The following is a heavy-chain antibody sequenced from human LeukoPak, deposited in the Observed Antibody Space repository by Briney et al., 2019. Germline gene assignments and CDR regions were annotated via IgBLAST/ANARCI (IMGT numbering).Heavy chain of an antibody. V-gene: IGHV4-59*01. CDR3: ARDRSGPEGFDP. J-gene: IGHJ5*02. CDR1: GGSISSYY. CDR2: IYYGGST. Sequence: SETLSLTCTVSGGSISSYYWSWIRQPPGKGLEWIGYIYYGGSTNYNPSLKSRVTISVDTSKNQFSLKLSSVTAADTAVYYCARDRSGPEGFDPWGQGTLVTVSS. D-gene: IGHD3-10*01.